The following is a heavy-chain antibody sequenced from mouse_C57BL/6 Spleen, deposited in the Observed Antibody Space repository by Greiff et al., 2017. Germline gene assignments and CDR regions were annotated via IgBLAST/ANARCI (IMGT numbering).Heavy chain of an antibody. CDR2: IYPGSGNT. Sequence: VKLMESGPELVKPGASVKISCKASGYSFTSYYIHWVKQRPGQGLEWIGWIYPGSGNTKYNEKFKGKATLTADTSSSTAYMQLSSLTSEDSAVYYCARPLYGYFDYWGQGTTLTVSS. CDR3: ARPLYGYFDY. D-gene: IGHD1-1*01. J-gene: IGHJ2*01. CDR1: GYSFTSYY. V-gene: IGHV1-66*01.